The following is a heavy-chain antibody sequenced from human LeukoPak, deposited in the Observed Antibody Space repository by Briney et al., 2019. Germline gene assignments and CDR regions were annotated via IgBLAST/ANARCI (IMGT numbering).Heavy chain of an antibody. CDR2: IYYSGST. V-gene: IGHV4-31*03. J-gene: IGHJ4*02. CDR1: GGSISSGGYY. D-gene: IGHD5-12*01. Sequence: PSETLSLTCTVSGGSISSGGYYWNWIRQRPGEGLEWIGYIYYSGSTYYNPSLKSRVTISVDTSKNQFSLKLSSVTAADTAVYYCARVGADSGYDLRPGSDYWGQGTLVTVSS. CDR3: ARVGADSGYDLRPGSDY.